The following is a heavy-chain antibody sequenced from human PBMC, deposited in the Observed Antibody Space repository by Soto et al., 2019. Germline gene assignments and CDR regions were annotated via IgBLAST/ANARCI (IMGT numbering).Heavy chain of an antibody. CDR3: ARDVSSGDFDY. CDR2: INPSGGST. CDR1: GYTFTSYY. Sequence: QVQLVQSGAEVKKPGASVKVSCKASGYTFTSYYLHWVRQAPGQGLEWMGIINPSGGSTSFAQKFQGRVTMTRDTSTNTVYMELSSLRSEDTAVYYCARDVSSGDFDYWGQGTLVTVSS. V-gene: IGHV1-46*01. D-gene: IGHD2-15*01. J-gene: IGHJ4*02.